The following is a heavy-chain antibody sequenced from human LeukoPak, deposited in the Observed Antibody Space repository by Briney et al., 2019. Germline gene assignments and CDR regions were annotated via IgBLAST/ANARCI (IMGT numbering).Heavy chain of an antibody. D-gene: IGHD1-26*01. CDR2: IRQDGGET. V-gene: IGHV3-7*01. CDR3: AKGGATRGRFEN. Sequence: GGSLRLSCAASGFTLSSHWMGWIRQAPGKGLEWVANIRQDGGETYYVDSVKGRFTISRDNPKNSLYLQMNSLRAEDTAVYYCAKGGATRGRFENWGQGTLVTVSS. J-gene: IGHJ4*02. CDR1: GFTLSSHW.